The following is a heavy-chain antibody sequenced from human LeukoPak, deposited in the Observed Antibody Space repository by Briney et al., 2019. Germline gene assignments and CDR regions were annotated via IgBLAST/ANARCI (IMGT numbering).Heavy chain of an antibody. CDR1: GFTFSDYY. Sequence: GGSLRLSCAPSGFTFSDYYMSWIRQAPGKGLEWLSYIGSSNTIYSADSVKGRFTISRDNAKNSLYLQMKSLRAEDTALYYCARELYSGSYSSFEYWGQGTLVTVSS. D-gene: IGHD1-26*01. V-gene: IGHV3-11*01. CDR3: ARELYSGSYSSFEY. J-gene: IGHJ4*02. CDR2: IGSSNTI.